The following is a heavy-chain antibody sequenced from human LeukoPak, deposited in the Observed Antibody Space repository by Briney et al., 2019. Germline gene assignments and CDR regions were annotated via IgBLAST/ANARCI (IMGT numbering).Heavy chain of an antibody. V-gene: IGHV1-18*01. J-gene: IGHJ6*02. D-gene: IGHD3-10*01. CDR3: ARDQLRYYGSNNYYSDMDF. CDR2: ISANNGGT. Sequence: ASVKLSCKASGYTFTSYAIAWVRQAPGQGLEWMGWISANNGGTNYAQKFRGRVTMTTDTSTNTGYMELRSLRSDDTAVYFCARDQLRYYGSNNYYSDMDFWGQGTTVTVSS. CDR1: GYTFTSYA.